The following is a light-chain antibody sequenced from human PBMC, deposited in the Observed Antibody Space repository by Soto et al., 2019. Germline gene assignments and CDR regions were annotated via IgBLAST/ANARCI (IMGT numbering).Light chain of an antibody. CDR3: LQTYSSWWT. CDR2: AAA. J-gene: IGKJ1*01. Sequence: EIPWTQSPSVLSASLGDRATITCRASQGVSSYLAWYQQKPGKAPKLLIYAAASLQSGVPSRFSGSGSGTDFTLTISTLQREDFATYYCLQTYSSWWTFGQGTKVDIK. CDR1: QGVSSY. V-gene: IGKV1-39*01.